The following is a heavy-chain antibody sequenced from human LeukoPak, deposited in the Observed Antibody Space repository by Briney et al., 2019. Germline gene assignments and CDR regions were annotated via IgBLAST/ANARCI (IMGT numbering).Heavy chain of an antibody. V-gene: IGHV3-7*01. D-gene: IGHD3-3*01. Sequence: AGGSLRLSCAASGFTFSSYALSWVRQAPGKGLEWVANIKQDGSEKYYVDSVKGRFTISRDNAKNSLYLQMNSLRAEDTAVYYCARDKGYYDFWSGYPTTSLFSYYFDYWGQGTLVTVSS. J-gene: IGHJ4*02. CDR3: ARDKGYYDFWSGYPTTSLFSYYFDY. CDR1: GFTFSSYA. CDR2: IKQDGSEK.